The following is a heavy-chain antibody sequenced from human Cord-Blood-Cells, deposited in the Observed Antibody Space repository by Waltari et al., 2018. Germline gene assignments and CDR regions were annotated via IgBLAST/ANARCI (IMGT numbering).Heavy chain of an antibody. V-gene: IGHV4-34*01. CDR3: ARGLRLELRRGVEYYYYYMDV. Sequence: VQLQQGGAGLLKPSETLPLTSAVYGGSFRGYYWSWIRPPPGTGLEWIGEINHSGSTNYNPSLKSRVTISVDTSKNQFSLKLSSVTAADTAVYYCARGLRLELRRGVEYYYYYMDVWGKGTTVTVSS. CDR1: GGSFRGYY. CDR2: INHSGST. J-gene: IGHJ6*03. D-gene: IGHD1-7*01.